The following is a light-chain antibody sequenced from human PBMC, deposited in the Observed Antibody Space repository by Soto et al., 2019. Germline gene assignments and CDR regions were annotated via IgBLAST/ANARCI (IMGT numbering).Light chain of an antibody. J-gene: IGKJ1*01. V-gene: IGKV3-11*01. CDR2: DAS. Sequence: EIVLTQSPATLSLSPGERATLSCRASQSIGFAIAWYQHKPGQAPRLLIFDASPRATGIPARFRGSGSGTDFTLSISSLEPEEFAVYYCQQRTDRPPWTFGHGTKVESK. CDR1: QSIGFA. CDR3: QQRTDRPPWT.